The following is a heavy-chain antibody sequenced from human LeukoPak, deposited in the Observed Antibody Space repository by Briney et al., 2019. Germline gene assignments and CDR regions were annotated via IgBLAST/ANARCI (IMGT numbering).Heavy chain of an antibody. CDR3: ARHVLD. V-gene: IGHV4-39*01. J-gene: IGHJ4*02. CDR2: IYSGST. CDR1: GGSISSSSYY. D-gene: IGHD2-8*01. Sequence: SETLSLTCTVSGGSISSSSYYWGWIRQPPGKGLEWSGSIYSGSTYYNPSLKSRVTISVDTSKNQFSLKLSSVTAADTAVYYCARHVLDWGQGTLVTVSS.